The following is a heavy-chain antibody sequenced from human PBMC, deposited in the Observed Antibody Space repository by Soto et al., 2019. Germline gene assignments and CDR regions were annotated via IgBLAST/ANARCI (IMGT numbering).Heavy chain of an antibody. CDR2: IIPIFGTA. CDR3: ARDGSGSSIRFQYYFDY. Sequence: QVQLVQSGAEVKKPGSSVKVSCKASGGTFSSYAISWVRQAPGQGLEWMGGIIPIFGTANYGQKFQGRVTITADESTSRAYMELSSLRSEDTAVYYCARDGSGSSIRFQYYFDYWGQGTLVTVSS. V-gene: IGHV1-69*12. J-gene: IGHJ4*02. CDR1: GGTFSSYA. D-gene: IGHD2-15*01.